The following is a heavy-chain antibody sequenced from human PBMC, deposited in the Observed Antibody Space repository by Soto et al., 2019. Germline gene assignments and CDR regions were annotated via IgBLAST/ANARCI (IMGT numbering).Heavy chain of an antibody. Sequence: ASVKVSCKASGYTFTSYGISWVRQAPGQGLEWMGWISAYNGNTNYAQKLQGRVTMTTDTSTSTAYMELRSLRSDDTAVYYCARTWKDWGYTAIVTRDYYYYYGMDVWGQ. CDR3: ARTWKDWGYTAIVTRDYYYYYGMDV. J-gene: IGHJ6*02. V-gene: IGHV1-18*04. CDR1: GYTFTSYG. D-gene: IGHD5-18*01. CDR2: ISAYNGNT.